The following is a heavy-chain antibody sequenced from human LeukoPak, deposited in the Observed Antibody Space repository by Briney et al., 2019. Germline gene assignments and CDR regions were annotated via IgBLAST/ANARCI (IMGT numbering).Heavy chain of an antibody. Sequence: GGSLRLSCAASGFTFSSYAMSWVRQAPGKGLEWVSAISGSGGSTYYADSVKGRFTISRDNSKNTLYLQMNSLRAEGTAVYYCAKDRESPYYYDSSGYFEYFQHWGQGTLVTVSS. J-gene: IGHJ1*01. CDR1: GFTFSSYA. CDR3: AKDRESPYYYDSSGYFEYFQH. D-gene: IGHD3-22*01. V-gene: IGHV3-23*01. CDR2: ISGSGGST.